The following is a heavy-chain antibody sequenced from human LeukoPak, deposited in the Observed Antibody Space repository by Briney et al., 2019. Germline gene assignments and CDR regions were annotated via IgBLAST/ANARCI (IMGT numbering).Heavy chain of an antibody. CDR1: GGSISSYY. CDR3: ARRISSGYSDY. CDR2: IYYSGST. J-gene: IGHJ4*02. Sequence: PSETLSLTCTVSGGSISSYYWSWIRQPPGKGLEWIGYIYYSGSTNYNPSLKSRVTMSVDTSKNQFSLKLNSVTAADTALYYCARRISSGYSDYWGQGTLVTVSS. V-gene: IGHV4-59*01. D-gene: IGHD3-22*01.